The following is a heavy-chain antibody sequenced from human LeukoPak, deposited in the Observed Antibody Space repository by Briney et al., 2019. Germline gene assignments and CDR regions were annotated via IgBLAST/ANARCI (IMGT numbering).Heavy chain of an antibody. D-gene: IGHD2-2*01. V-gene: IGHV3-30*01. CDR1: GFTFSSYA. CDR2: ISYDGSNK. J-gene: IGHJ4*02. Sequence: GGSLRLSCAASGFTFSSYAMHWVRQAPGKGLEWVAVISYDGSNKYYADSVKGRFTISRDNSKNTLYLQMNSLRAEDTAVYYCARGLRSGIVVVPAANPGGYCAQGTLVTVSS. CDR3: ARGLRSGIVVVPAANPGGY.